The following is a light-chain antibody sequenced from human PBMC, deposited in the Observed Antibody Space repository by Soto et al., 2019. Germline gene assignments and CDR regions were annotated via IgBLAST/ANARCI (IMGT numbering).Light chain of an antibody. CDR3: QQRSEWPLT. V-gene: IGKV3-11*01. J-gene: IGKJ4*01. CDR2: DSS. Sequence: EIVLTQSPGTLSLSPGERATLSCRASQSISNSLAWYQQKPGQAPRLLISDSSIRATGIPARFSGGGSGTDFTLTINSLEPEDVAIYSCQQRSEWPLTFGGGTKVEIK. CDR1: QSISNS.